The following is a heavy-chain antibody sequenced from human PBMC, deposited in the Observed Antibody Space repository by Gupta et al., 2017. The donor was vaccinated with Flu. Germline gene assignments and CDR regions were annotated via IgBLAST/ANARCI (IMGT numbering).Heavy chain of an antibody. V-gene: IGHV3-9*01. CDR1: GFTFDDYA. J-gene: IGHJ4*02. Sequence: EVQLVESGGGLVQPGRSLRLSCAASGFTFDDYAMHWVRQAPGKGLEWVSGISWNSGSIGYADSVKGRFTISRDNAKNSLYLQMNSLRAEDTALYYCAKDETQEYSSSYLDYWGQGTLVTVSS. D-gene: IGHD6-13*01. CDR3: AKDETQEYSSSYLDY. CDR2: ISWNSGSI.